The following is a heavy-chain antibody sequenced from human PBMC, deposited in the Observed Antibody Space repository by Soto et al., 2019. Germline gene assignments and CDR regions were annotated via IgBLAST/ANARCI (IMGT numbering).Heavy chain of an antibody. CDR1: GDSLSSSYYY. Sequence: QLQLQESGPGLVKPSETLSLTCSVSGDSLSSSYYYWGWIRQPPGERPEWIASVDYTGSAYYSPSLRSRVTISVDTSNNDFSLKVDSVSAADTALYYCARQGINRGFGPGAFDIWGQGTTVIVSS. CDR3: ARQGINRGFGPGAFDI. V-gene: IGHV4-39*01. J-gene: IGHJ3*02. D-gene: IGHD1-20*01. CDR2: VDYTGSA.